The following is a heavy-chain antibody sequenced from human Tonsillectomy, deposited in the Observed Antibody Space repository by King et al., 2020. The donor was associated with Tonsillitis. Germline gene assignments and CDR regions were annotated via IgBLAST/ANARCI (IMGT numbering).Heavy chain of an antibody. CDR1: GLTFSDYG. Sequence: VQLVESGGGVVQPGRSCRLSCAASGLTFSDYGSHCVRQAPGQWLEWVVFILFDGNYRHYANAVRGRFTFSRDNSKNTLYLQMNSLRPEVTAMYFCAKDPTTVTTSAYLNWGQGTLVTVSS. CDR3: AKDPTTVTTSAYLN. V-gene: IGHV3-30*18. D-gene: IGHD4-17*01. J-gene: IGHJ4*02. CDR2: ILFDGNYR.